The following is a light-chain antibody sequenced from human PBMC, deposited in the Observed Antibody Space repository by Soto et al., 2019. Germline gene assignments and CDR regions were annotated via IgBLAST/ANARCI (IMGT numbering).Light chain of an antibody. V-gene: IGKV1-5*01. Sequence: DIQMTQSPSALSASIGDRVTITCRASQNVSTWLAWYQQKPGKAPRSLIFDASRLESGVSSRLSGTGSGTEFTLTINSLQPDDSGTYFCQHSYAFSPWTFGQGTKVQIK. J-gene: IGKJ1*01. CDR2: DAS. CDR1: QNVSTW. CDR3: QHSYAFSPWT.